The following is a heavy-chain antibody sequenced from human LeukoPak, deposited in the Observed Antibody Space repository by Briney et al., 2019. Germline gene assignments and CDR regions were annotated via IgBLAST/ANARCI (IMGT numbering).Heavy chain of an antibody. V-gene: IGHV1-69*01. CDR3: ARELGPYSSFDY. D-gene: IGHD6-19*01. Sequence: SVTVSCKASGGTFSCYAISWVRQAPGQGLEWMGGIIPIFGTANYAQKFQGRVTITADESTSTAYMELSSLRSEDTAVYYCARELGPYSSFDYWGQGTLVTVSS. CDR1: GGTFSCYA. CDR2: IIPIFGTA. J-gene: IGHJ4*02.